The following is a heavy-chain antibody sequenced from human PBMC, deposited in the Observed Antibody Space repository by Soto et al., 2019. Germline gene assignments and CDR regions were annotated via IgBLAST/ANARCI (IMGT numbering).Heavy chain of an antibody. V-gene: IGHV4-31*03. J-gene: IGHJ1*01. CDR2: IYYSGST. Sequence: SETLSLTCTVSGGSISSGGYYWSWIRQHPGKGLEWIGYIYYSGSTYYNPSLKSRVTISVDTSKNQFSLKLSSVTAADTAVYYCARDRSNDSLQDWGQGTLVTVSS. CDR1: GGSISSGGYY. D-gene: IGHD2-21*02. CDR3: ARDRSNDSLQD.